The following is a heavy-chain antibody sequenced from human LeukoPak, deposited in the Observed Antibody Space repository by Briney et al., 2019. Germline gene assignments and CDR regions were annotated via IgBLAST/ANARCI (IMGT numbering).Heavy chain of an antibody. J-gene: IGHJ6*03. CDR2: NPNIGNT. Sequence: NPNIGNTVYAQKFQGRVTITRNTTISTAYMELSSLRSEDTAVYYCARVRELQHYYYYMDVWGKGTTVTVSS. D-gene: IGHD1-26*01. V-gene: IGHV1-8*03. CDR3: ARVRELQHYYYYMDV.